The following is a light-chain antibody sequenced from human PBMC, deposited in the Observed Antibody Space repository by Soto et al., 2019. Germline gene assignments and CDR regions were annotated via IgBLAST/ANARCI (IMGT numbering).Light chain of an antibody. CDR1: QSLLHSNGYNY. J-gene: IGKJ1*01. V-gene: IGKV2-28*01. CDR2: WAS. Sequence: DIVMTQSPLSLPVTPGEPASISCRSSQSLLHSNGYNYLDWYQQKSGQPPKLLIYWASARESGVPDRFSGSGSETDFTLTISSLQAEDVAEYYCQHYHSIPWTFGQGTKVDIK. CDR3: QHYHSIPWT.